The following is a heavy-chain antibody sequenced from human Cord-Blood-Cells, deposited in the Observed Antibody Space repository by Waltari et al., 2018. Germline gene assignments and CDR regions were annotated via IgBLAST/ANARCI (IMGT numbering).Heavy chain of an antibody. V-gene: IGHV3-30-3*01. CDR2: ISYDGSNK. CDR3: ARGGSTSCYTQIDY. CDR1: GFTFRSYA. D-gene: IGHD2-2*02. Sequence: QVQLVESGGGVVQPGRSLRLSCAAPGFTFRSYAMHWVRQAPGKGLEWVAVISYDGSNKYYADSVKGRFTISRDNSKNTLYLQMNSLRAEDTAVYYCARGGSTSCYTQIDYWGQGTLVTVSS. J-gene: IGHJ4*02.